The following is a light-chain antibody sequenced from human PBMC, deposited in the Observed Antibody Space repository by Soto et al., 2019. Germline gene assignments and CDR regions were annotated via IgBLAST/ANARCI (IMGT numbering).Light chain of an antibody. Sequence: QSVLTQPPSVSGAPGQRVTISCTGSSSNIGAGYDVHWYQRLPGTAPKLLIYGNSNRPSGVPDRFSGSKSGTSASLAITGLQAEEEADYYCQSYDSSLSGAKVFGGGTKLTVL. CDR3: QSYDSSLSGAKV. V-gene: IGLV1-40*01. J-gene: IGLJ2*01. CDR1: SSNIGAGYD. CDR2: GNS.